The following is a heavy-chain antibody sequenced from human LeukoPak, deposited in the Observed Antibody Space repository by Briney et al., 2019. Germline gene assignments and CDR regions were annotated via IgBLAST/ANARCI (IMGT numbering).Heavy chain of an antibody. Sequence: GGSLRLSCAASGFTFDDYAMHWVRQAPGKGLEWVSGISWNSGSIDYADSVKGRFTISRDNAKNSLYLQMNSLRAEDTALYYCAKGSGYYDSSGLNWGQGTLVTVSS. CDR3: AKGSGYYDSSGLN. CDR1: GFTFDDYA. D-gene: IGHD3-22*01. J-gene: IGHJ4*02. CDR2: ISWNSGSI. V-gene: IGHV3-9*01.